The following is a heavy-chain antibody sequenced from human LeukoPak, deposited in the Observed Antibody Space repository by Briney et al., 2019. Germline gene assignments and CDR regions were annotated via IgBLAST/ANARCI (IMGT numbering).Heavy chain of an antibody. J-gene: IGHJ4*02. Sequence: PSETLSLTCSVSGYSISSGNYWGWIRLPPGKGLQWIGSIYHSGSTYYNPSLKSRVTISVYTSKNQFSLKLSSVTAADTAVYYCAKGYCRGNSCYDDRGAFDYWGQGTLVTVSS. CDR1: GYSISSGNY. D-gene: IGHD2-2*01. V-gene: IGHV4-38-2*02. CDR3: AKGYCRGNSCYDDRGAFDY. CDR2: IYHSGST.